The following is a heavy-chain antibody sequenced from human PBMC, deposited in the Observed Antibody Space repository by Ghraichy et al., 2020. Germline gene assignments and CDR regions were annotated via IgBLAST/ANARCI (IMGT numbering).Heavy chain of an antibody. J-gene: IGHJ6*02. Sequence: GVLNISCAASGFTVSSNYMSWVRQAPGKGLEWVSVIYSGGSTYYADSVKGRFTISRDNSKNTLYLQMNSLRAEDTAVYYCARGKVAYYYYGMDVWGQGTTVTVSS. CDR2: IYSGGST. CDR1: GFTVSSNY. CDR3: ARGKVAYYYYGMDV. V-gene: IGHV3-66*01.